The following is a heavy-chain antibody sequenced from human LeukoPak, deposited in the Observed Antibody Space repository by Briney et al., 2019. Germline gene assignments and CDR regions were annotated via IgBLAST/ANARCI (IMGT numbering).Heavy chain of an antibody. CDR1: GFTFSSYG. V-gene: IGHV3-30*02. CDR2: IRYDGSNK. J-gene: IGHJ4*02. CDR3: ASLVRATDIVATIVDY. Sequence: PGGSLRLSCAASGFTFSSYGMHWVRQAPGKGLEWVAFIRYDGSNKYYADSVKGRFTISRDNAKNSLYLQMSSLRAEDTAVYYCASLVRATDIVATIVDYWGQGTLVTVSS. D-gene: IGHD5-12*01.